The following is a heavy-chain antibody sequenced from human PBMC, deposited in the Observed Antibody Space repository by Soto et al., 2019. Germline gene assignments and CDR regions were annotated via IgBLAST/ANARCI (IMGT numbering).Heavy chain of an antibody. V-gene: IGHV3-53*01. CDR1: GFTVSSNY. CDR3: ARDRAGDAFDI. CDR2: IYSGGST. Sequence: PGGSLRLSCAASGFTVSSNYMSWVRQAPGKGLEWVSVIYSGGSTYYADPVKGRFTISRDNSKNTLYLQMNSLRAEDTAVYYCARDRAGDAFDIWGQGTMVTVSS. J-gene: IGHJ3*02.